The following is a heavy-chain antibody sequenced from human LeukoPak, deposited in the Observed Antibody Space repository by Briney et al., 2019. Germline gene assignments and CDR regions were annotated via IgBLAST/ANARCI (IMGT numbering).Heavy chain of an antibody. CDR1: GYSISSGYY. D-gene: IGHD4-23*01. CDR3: ASHGGNGEVGY. V-gene: IGHV4-38-2*02. Sequence: SETLSLTCTVSGYSISSGYYWGWIRQPPGKGLEWIGSIYHTGSTYYSPSLKSRVTISVDTSKNQFSLILSSVTAADTAVYYCASHGGNGEVGYWGQGTLVTVSS. CDR2: IYHTGST. J-gene: IGHJ4*02.